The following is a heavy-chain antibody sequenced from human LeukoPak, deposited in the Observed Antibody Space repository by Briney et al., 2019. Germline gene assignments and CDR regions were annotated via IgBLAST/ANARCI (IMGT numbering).Heavy chain of an antibody. CDR1: GYSISSGYY. D-gene: IGHD3-3*01. J-gene: IGHJ3*02. CDR3: ARERGYYDFWSGYSPFGAFDI. Sequence: SETLSLTCAVSGYSISSGYYWSWIRQPPGKGLEWIGEINHSGSTNYNPSLKSRVTISVDTSKNQFSLKLSSVTAADTAVYYCARERGYYDFWSGYSPFGAFDIWGQGTMVTVSS. V-gene: IGHV4-34*01. CDR2: INHSGST.